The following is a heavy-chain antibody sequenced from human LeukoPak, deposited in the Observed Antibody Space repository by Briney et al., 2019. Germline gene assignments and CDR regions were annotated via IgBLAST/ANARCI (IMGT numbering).Heavy chain of an antibody. CDR3: AKGRRTPLVGAVTKSWIDY. J-gene: IGHJ4*02. Sequence: LSLTCAVYGGSFSGYYWSWIRQPPGKGLEWVSYISSSGSTIYYADSVKGRFTISRDSSKNTLYLQMNNLRAEDTAVYYCAKGRRTPLVGAVTKSWIDYWGQGTLVTVSS. D-gene: IGHD1-26*01. CDR2: ISSSGSTI. CDR1: GGSFSGYY. V-gene: IGHV3-11*01.